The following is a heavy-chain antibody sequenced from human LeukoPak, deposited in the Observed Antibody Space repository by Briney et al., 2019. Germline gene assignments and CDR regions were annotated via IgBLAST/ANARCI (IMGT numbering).Heavy chain of an antibody. V-gene: IGHV4-34*01. CDR3: ARGLGDFWSGYYGTTFDY. D-gene: IGHD3-3*01. J-gene: IGHJ4*02. Sequence: SETLSLTCAVYGGSFSGYYWSWIRQPPGKGLEWIGEINHSGSTNYNPSLKSRVTISVDTSKNQFSLRLSSVTAADTAVYYCARGLGDFWSGYYGTTFDYWGQGTLVTVSS. CDR2: INHSGST. CDR1: GGSFSGYY.